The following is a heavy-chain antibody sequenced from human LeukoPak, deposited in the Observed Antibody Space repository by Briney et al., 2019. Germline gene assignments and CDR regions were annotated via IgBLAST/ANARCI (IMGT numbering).Heavy chain of an antibody. J-gene: IGHJ3*01. V-gene: IGHV3-11*01. Sequence: GGSLRLSCAASRFTFDYYYMTWIRQAPGKGLEWVAYISSSGTTIDYADSVRGRFTISRDNSQNTLYLKMDSLTGEDAAVYYCARSMDTSMFTSGKPFDLWGQGTMVTVST. D-gene: IGHD3-10*02. CDR3: ARSMDTSMFTSGKPFDL. CDR2: ISSSGTTI. CDR1: RFTFDYYY.